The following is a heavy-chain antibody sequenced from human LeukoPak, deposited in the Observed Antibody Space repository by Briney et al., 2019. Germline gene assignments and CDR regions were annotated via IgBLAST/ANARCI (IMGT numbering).Heavy chain of an antibody. CDR2: MNPNSGNT. D-gene: IGHD1-26*01. CDR1: GYTFTSYD. V-gene: IGHV1-8*01. J-gene: IGHJ4*02. CDR3: ARKSGSFKDFDY. Sequence: ASVKVSCKASGYTFTSYDINWVRQATGQGLEWMGWMNPNSGNTGYAQKFQGRVTMTRNTSISTAHMELSSLRSEDTAVYYCARKSGSFKDFDYWGQGTLVTVSS.